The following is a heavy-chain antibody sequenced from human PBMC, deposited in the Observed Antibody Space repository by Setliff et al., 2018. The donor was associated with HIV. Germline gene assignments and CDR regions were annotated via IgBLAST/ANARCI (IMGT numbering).Heavy chain of an antibody. V-gene: IGHV4-38-2*02. CDR3: ARGISPAAAGNWRYYYLDV. CDR2: IYHNGST. J-gene: IGHJ6*03. D-gene: IGHD6-13*01. CDR1: GHSTGGAFY. Sequence: PSETLSLTCTVSGHSTGGAFYWGWIRQSPGKGLEWIGTIYHNGSTFYPPPLESRITVSLDTSKKTFSLKIKSVTAADTAVYYCARGISPAAAGNWRYYYLDVWGKGTTVTVSS.